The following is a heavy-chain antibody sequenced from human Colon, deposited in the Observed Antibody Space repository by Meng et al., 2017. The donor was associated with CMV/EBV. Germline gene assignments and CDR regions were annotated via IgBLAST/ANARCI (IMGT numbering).Heavy chain of an antibody. D-gene: IGHD4-11*01. CDR1: AYPFTSHD. Sequence: SAYPFTSHDINWVLQATGQGVEWMGWMNPNSGKTGYAQKLQGRVTLTTHTSTSTSYMEPTSLRAEDTAGYYWARCGFDYRCYELGFDYWGQGSLVTVSS. CDR3: ARCGFDYRCYELGFDY. CDR2: MNPNSGKT. J-gene: IGHJ4*02. V-gene: IGHV1-8*01.